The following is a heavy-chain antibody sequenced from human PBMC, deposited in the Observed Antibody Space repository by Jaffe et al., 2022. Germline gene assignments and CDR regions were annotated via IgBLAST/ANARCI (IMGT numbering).Heavy chain of an antibody. CDR3: ARESGVSHNYYDSSDVRDWYFQH. Sequence: QVQLVQSGAEVKKPGASVKVSCKASGYTFTSYYMHWVRQAPGQGLEWMGIINPSGGSTSYAQKFQGRVTMTRDTSTSTVYMELSSLRSEDTAVYYCARESGVSHNYYDSSDVRDWYFQHWGQGTLVTVSS. D-gene: IGHD3-22*01. CDR1: GYTFTSYY. CDR2: INPSGGST. J-gene: IGHJ1*01. V-gene: IGHV1-46*01.